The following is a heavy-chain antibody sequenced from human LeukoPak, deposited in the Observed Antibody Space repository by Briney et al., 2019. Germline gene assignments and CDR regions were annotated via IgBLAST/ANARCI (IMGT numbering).Heavy chain of an antibody. Sequence: PGGSLRLSCAASGFTFSSYGMHWVRQAPGKGLEWVAVIWYDGSNKYYADSVKGRFTTSRDNSKNTLYLQMNSLRAEDTAVYYCATDTAMVTDSRDDYWGQGTLVTVSS. CDR3: ATDTAMVTDSRDDY. CDR1: GFTFSSYG. J-gene: IGHJ4*02. CDR2: IWYDGSNK. V-gene: IGHV3-33*01. D-gene: IGHD5-18*01.